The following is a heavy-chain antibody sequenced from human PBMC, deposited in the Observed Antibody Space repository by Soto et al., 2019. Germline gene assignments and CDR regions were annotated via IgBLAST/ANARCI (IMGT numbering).Heavy chain of an antibody. CDR3: ARDCSSTSCYAYP. Sequence: SVKVSCKASGGTFSSYTISCVRQAPGQGLEWMGRIIPILGIANYAQKFQGRVTITADKSTSTAYMELSSLRSEDTAVYYCARDCSSTSCYAYPWGQGTLVTVSS. D-gene: IGHD2-2*01. J-gene: IGHJ5*02. CDR2: IIPILGIA. CDR1: GGTFSSYT. V-gene: IGHV1-69*04.